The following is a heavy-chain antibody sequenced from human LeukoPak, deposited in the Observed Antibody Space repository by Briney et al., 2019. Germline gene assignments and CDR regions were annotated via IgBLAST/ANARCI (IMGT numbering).Heavy chain of an antibody. D-gene: IGHD2-15*01. CDR1: GFTFSNAW. J-gene: IGHJ3*02. CDR3: TTDPPSGPFPDAFDI. Sequence: PGGSLRLSCAASGFTFSNAWMTWVRQAPGRGLEWVGRSKSKTDGGTTDYAAPVKGRFSILREDSKNTVYLQMNSLKTEDAAVYYCTTDPPSGPFPDAFDIWGQGTMVTVSS. CDR2: SKSKTDGGTT. V-gene: IGHV3-15*01.